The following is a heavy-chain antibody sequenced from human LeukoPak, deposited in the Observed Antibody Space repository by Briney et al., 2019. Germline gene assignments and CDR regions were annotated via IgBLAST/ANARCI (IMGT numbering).Heavy chain of an antibody. Sequence: GGSLRLSCAASGFTFSSYSMNWVRQAPGKGLEWVSSISSSSSYIYYADSVKGRFTISRDNAKNSLYLQMNSLRAEDTAVYYCARVITYYDSSGPIDYWGQGTLVTVSS. D-gene: IGHD3-22*01. CDR3: ARVITYYDSSGPIDY. V-gene: IGHV3-21*01. J-gene: IGHJ4*02. CDR2: ISSSSSYI. CDR1: GFTFSSYS.